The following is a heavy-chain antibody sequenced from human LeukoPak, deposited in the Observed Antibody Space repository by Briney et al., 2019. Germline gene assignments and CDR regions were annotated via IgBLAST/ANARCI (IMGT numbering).Heavy chain of an antibody. CDR2: VYYTGST. CDR3: ARQEIGLRSFDP. D-gene: IGHD3/OR15-3a*01. J-gene: IGHJ5*02. Sequence: SETLSLTCTVSGGSISSALYHWGWIRQPPGKNLEWLGSVYYTGSTHNNPSLKRRVTISVDTSKNQFSLNLSSVTAADTAVYYCARQEIGLRSFDPWGQGTLVTVSS. V-gene: IGHV4-39*01. CDR1: GGSISSALYH.